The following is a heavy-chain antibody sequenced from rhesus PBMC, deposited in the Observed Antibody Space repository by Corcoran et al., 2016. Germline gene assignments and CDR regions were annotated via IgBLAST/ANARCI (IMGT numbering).Heavy chain of an antibody. D-gene: IGHD2-15*01. V-gene: IGHV4-127*01. CDR3: ARGPLLSYFDY. Sequence: QVQLQESGPGLVKPSETLSLTCAVSGYSISSGYGWSWIRQPPGKGLEWIGYFGGSSGSTNYNPSLKSRVTISKDTSKNQFSLKLSSVTAADTAVYYCARGPLLSYFDYWGQGVLVTVSS. CDR1: GYSISSGYG. CDR2: FGGSSGST. J-gene: IGHJ4*01.